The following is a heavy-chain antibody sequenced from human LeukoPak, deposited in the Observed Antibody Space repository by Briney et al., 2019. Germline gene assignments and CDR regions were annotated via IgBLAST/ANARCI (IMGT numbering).Heavy chain of an antibody. V-gene: IGHV3-11*01. D-gene: IGHD6-19*01. CDR3: ARDFAVAGTGIDY. Sequence: TGGSLRLSCAASGFTFSDYYMSWIRQAPGKGLEWVSYISSSGSTIYYAASVKGRFTISRDNAKNSLYLQMNSLSAEDTAVYYCARDFAVAGTGIDYWGQGTLVTVSS. CDR2: ISSSGSTI. J-gene: IGHJ4*02. CDR1: GFTFSDYY.